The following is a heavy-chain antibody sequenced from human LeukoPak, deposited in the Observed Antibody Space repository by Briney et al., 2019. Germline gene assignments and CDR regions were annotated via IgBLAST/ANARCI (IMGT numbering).Heavy chain of an antibody. V-gene: IGHV3-53*01. Sequence: GGSLTLSCAASGFPVSSNYMNWVRPAPGRGLEGVSVIYSGSSTYYPQPVKGRFTHSRGNSKNTLYLQMNSLRVEDTAVYYCARWACSSTSCYNDYWGQGTLVTVSS. CDR3: ARWACSSTSCYNDY. CDR2: IYSGSST. D-gene: IGHD2-2*02. CDR1: GFPVSSNY. J-gene: IGHJ4*02.